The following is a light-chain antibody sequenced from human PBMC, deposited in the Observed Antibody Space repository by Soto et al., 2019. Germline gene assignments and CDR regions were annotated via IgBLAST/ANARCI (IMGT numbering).Light chain of an antibody. Sequence: DIQMTQSPSTLSASVGDRVTITCRASESISSWLAWYQQKPGKAPKLLIYKASNLESGVPSRFSGSGSGTEFTLTISSLQPDDVATYYCQQYKSYSRTFGQGTKVDIK. CDR1: ESISSW. V-gene: IGKV1-5*03. J-gene: IGKJ1*01. CDR3: QQYKSYSRT. CDR2: KAS.